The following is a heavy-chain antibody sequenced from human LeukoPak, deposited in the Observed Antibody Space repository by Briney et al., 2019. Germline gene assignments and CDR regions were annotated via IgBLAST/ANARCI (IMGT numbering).Heavy chain of an antibody. D-gene: IGHD2-2*01. V-gene: IGHV4-34*01. CDR2: INHSGST. CDR1: GGSFSGYY. J-gene: IGHJ4*02. Sequence: SETLSLTCAVYGGSFSGYYWSWIRQPPGKGLEWIGEINHSGSTNYNPSLKSRVTISVDTSKNQLSLKLGSVTSADTAVYHCARGYCSSTSCYEGDYWGQGTLVTVSS. CDR3: ARGYCSSTSCYEGDY.